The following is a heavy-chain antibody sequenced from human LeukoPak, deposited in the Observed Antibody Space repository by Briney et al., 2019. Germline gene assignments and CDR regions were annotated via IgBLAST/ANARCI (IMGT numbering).Heavy chain of an antibody. CDR2: INPNSGGT. CDR3: ARDSSSSGWFDP. D-gene: IGHD6-6*01. V-gene: IGHV1-2*02. CDR1: GYTFTGYY. Sequence: ASVKVSCKASGYTFTGYYMHWVRQAPGQGLEWMGWINPNSGGTNYAQKFQGRVTMTRDTSISTAYMELSRLRPDDTAVYYCARDSSSSGWFDPWGQGTLVTVSS. J-gene: IGHJ5*02.